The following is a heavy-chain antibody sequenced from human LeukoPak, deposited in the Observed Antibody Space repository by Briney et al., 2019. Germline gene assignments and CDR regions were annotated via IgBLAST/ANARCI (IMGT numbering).Heavy chain of an antibody. CDR1: GYSISRGYY. J-gene: IGHJ5*02. CDR3: ARLARGANRWFDP. Sequence: PSETLSLTCAVSGYSISRGYYWGWIRQPPGKGLEWIGSIYHSGSTYYNPSLKSRLTISVDTSKNQFSLKLSSVTAADTAVYYCARLARGANRWFDPWGQGTLVTVSS. V-gene: IGHV4-38-2*01. D-gene: IGHD1-26*01. CDR2: IYHSGST.